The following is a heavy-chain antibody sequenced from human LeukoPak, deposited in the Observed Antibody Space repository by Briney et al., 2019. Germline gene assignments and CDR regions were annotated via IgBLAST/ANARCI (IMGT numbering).Heavy chain of an antibody. V-gene: IGHV1-69*06. CDR3: ARDQGSGINYYYYYMDV. D-gene: IGHD3-10*01. J-gene: IGHJ6*03. CDR1: GGTFSSYA. Sequence: ASVKVSCKASGGTFSSYAISWVRQAPGQGLEWMGGIIPIFGTANYAQKFQGRVTITADKSTSTAYMELSSLRAEDTAVYYCARDQGSGINYYYYYMDVWGKGTTVTVSS. CDR2: IIPIFGTA.